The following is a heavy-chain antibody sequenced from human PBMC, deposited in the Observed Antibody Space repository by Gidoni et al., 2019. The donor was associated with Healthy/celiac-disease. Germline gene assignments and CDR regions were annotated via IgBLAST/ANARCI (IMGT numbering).Heavy chain of an antibody. Sequence: QLQLQESGPGLVKPSETLSLTCTVSGGSISSSIYYWGWIRQPPGKGLEWIGSIYYRGRTYYNPSLNSLVTISVDTSNNRFSLKLSSVTAADTAVYYCARGGIFGVVISYWGQGTLVTVSS. J-gene: IGHJ4*02. CDR2: IYYRGRT. V-gene: IGHV4-39*01. CDR1: GGSISSSIYY. CDR3: ARGGIFGVVISY. D-gene: IGHD3-3*01.